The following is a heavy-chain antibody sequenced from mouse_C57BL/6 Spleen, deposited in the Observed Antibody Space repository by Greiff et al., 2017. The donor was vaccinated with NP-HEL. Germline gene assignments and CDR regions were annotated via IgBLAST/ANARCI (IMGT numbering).Heavy chain of an antibody. Sequence: EVQGVESVAELVRPGASVKLSCTASGFNIKNTYMHWVKQRPEQGLEWIGRIDPANGNTKYAPKFQGKATITADTSSNTAYLQLSSLTSEDTAIYYCARSDYGSSYDYYAMDYWGQGTSVTVSS. CDR1: GFNIKNTY. V-gene: IGHV14-3*01. J-gene: IGHJ4*01. D-gene: IGHD1-1*01. CDR3: ARSDYGSSYDYYAMDY. CDR2: IDPANGNT.